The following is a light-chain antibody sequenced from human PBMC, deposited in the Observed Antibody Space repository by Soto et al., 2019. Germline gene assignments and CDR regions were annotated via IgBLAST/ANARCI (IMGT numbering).Light chain of an antibody. V-gene: IGLV1-51*01. CDR2: DNN. CDR3: GTWDSSLSAGGV. J-gene: IGLJ3*02. CDR1: SSNIGNNY. Sequence: QSALTQPASVSAAPGQKVTISCSGSSSNIGNNYVSWYQQLPGTAPKLLIYDNNKRPSGIPDRFSGSKSGTSATLGITGLQTGDEADYYCGTWDSSLSAGGVFGGGTKVTVL.